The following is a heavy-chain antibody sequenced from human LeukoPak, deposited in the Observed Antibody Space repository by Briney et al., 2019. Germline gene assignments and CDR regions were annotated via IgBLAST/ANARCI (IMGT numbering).Heavy chain of an antibody. V-gene: IGHV3-7*01. CDR2: IKQDGSEK. Sequence: GGSLRLSCAASGFTFSSYWMSWVRQAPGKGLEWVANIKQDGSEKYYLDSVKGRFTISRDNAKSSMWLQMNSLRDEDTAVYYCARYWSKEAFDYWGQGTLVTVSS. CDR3: ARYWSKEAFDY. CDR1: GFTFSSYW. J-gene: IGHJ4*02. D-gene: IGHD2-8*02.